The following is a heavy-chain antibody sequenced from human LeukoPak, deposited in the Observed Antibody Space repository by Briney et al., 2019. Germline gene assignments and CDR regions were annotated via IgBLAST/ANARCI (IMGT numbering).Heavy chain of an antibody. Sequence: GGSLRLSCAASGFTFSDYYMSWIRQAPGKGLEWVSYISSSSSYTNYADSVKGRFTISRDNAQNSLYLQMNSLRAEDTAVYYCARDQGWGYYGSGSYVDYWGQGTLVTVSS. CDR3: ARDQGWGYYGSGSYVDY. D-gene: IGHD3-10*01. J-gene: IGHJ4*02. CDR1: GFTFSDYY. V-gene: IGHV3-11*05. CDR2: ISSSSSYT.